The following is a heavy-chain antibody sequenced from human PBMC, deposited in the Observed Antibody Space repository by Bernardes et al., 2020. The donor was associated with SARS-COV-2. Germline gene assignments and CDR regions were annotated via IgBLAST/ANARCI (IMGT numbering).Heavy chain of an antibody. Sequence: GGSLRLSCAASGFTLSSYGMHWVRQAPGKGLEWVAVIWYDGSNKYYADSVKGRFTISRDNSKNTLYLQMNSLRAEDTAVYYCARDDLVVTLYYGMDVWGQGTTVTVSS. D-gene: IGHD2-21*02. CDR2: IWYDGSNK. CDR1: GFTLSSYG. V-gene: IGHV3-33*01. J-gene: IGHJ6*02. CDR3: ARDDLVVTLYYGMDV.